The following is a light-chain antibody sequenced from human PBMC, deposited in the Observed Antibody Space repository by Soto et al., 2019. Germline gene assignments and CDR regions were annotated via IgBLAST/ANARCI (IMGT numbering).Light chain of an antibody. CDR1: ESVSTY. CDR3: QQRSKWPIT. Sequence: EIVLTQSASTLSWSPGERATLSCRATESVSTYLAWYQQKPGRAPRLLIYDASKRATGIPARFSGSGSGTGFTLTISSLETEDFAVYYCQQRSKWPITFGQGTRLEIK. CDR2: DAS. V-gene: IGKV3-11*01. J-gene: IGKJ5*01.